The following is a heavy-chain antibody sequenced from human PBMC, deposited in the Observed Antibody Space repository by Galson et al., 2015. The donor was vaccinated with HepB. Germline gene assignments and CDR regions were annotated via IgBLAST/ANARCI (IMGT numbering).Heavy chain of an antibody. CDR2: INPNSGGT. J-gene: IGHJ5*02. D-gene: IGHD2-15*01. V-gene: IGHV1-2*02. CDR1: GYTFTSYY. CDR3: ARAPRYCSGGSCYSAWFDP. Sequence: SVKVSCKASGYTFTSYYMHWVRQAPGQGLEWMGWINPNSGGTNYAQKFQGRVTMTRDTSISTAYMELSRLRSDDTAVYYCARAPRYCSGGSCYSAWFDPWGQGTLVTVSS.